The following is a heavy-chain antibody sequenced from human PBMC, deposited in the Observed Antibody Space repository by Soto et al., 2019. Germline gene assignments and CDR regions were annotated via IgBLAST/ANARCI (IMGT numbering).Heavy chain of an antibody. Sequence: ASVKVSCKASGGTFSSYAISWVRQAPGQGLEWMGGIIPIFGTANYAQKFQGRVTITAGKSASTAYMELSSLRSEDTAVYYCASSVPLEWLLSYYYYGMDVWGQGTTVTVSS. CDR2: IIPIFGTA. V-gene: IGHV1-69*06. CDR3: ASSVPLEWLLSYYYYGMDV. J-gene: IGHJ6*02. CDR1: GGTFSSYA. D-gene: IGHD3-3*01.